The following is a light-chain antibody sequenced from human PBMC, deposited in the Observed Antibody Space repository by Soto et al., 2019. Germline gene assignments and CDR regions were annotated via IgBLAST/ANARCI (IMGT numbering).Light chain of an antibody. Sequence: QSALTQPASVSGSPGQSITISCTGTSSDVGGYNYVSWYQQHPGKAPKLMIYEVSNRPSGVSNRFSGSKSGNTASLTISGLQAEDEADYYCASWDDSLSGHVFGTGTKLTVL. CDR3: ASWDDSLSGHV. V-gene: IGLV2-14*01. CDR2: EVS. CDR1: SSDVGGYNY. J-gene: IGLJ1*01.